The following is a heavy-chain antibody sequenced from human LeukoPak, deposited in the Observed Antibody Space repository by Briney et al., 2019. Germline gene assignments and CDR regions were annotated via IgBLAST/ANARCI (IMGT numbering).Heavy chain of an antibody. V-gene: IGHV3-23*01. D-gene: IGHD6-19*01. CDR3: AQHGSGRYFDY. J-gene: IGHJ4*02. Sequence: GGSLRLSRAASGFTFSQYAFIWFRPSPGKGLDWVSAISSNGGKTFYADSIKGRFTISRDNSKSTLYLHVNSLRAEDTAVYYCAQHGSGRYFDYWGQGTLVIVSS. CDR1: GFTFSQYA. CDR2: ISSNGGKT.